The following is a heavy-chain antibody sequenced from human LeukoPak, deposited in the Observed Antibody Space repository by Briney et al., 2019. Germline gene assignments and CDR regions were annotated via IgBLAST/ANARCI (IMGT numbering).Heavy chain of an antibody. CDR3: TTPNPDAYYDFWSGYRSDGMDV. CDR2: IKSKTDGGTT. CDR1: GFTFSSYS. D-gene: IGHD3-3*01. V-gene: IGHV3-15*07. Sequence: GGSLRLSCAASGFTFSSYSMNWVRQAPGKGLEWVGRIKSKTDGGTTDYAAPVKGRFTISRDDSKNTLYLQMNSLKTEDTAVYYCTTPNPDAYYDFWSGYRSDGMDVWGQGTTVTVSS. J-gene: IGHJ6*02.